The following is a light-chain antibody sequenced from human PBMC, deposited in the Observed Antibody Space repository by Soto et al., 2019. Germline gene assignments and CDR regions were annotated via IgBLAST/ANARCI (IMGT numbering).Light chain of an antibody. CDR3: HQYHSSPT. Sequence: ENVLTQSPGTLSLSPGQMATLTCRPSLPVRDNFLAWYQQKPGQTPRVLIYDVSTRATGVPDRFSGSGSATDSTPTISRLEPGDSAVYFCHQYHSSPTFGQGTKVEIK. J-gene: IGKJ1*01. V-gene: IGKV3-20*01. CDR2: DVS. CDR1: LPVRDNF.